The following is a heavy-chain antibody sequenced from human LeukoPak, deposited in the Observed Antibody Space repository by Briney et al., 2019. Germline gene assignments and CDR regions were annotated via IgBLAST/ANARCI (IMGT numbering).Heavy chain of an antibody. CDR2: MNPNSGNT. CDR1: GYTFTSYY. V-gene: IGHV1-8*02. CDR3: AREFRTSGGMDV. Sequence: GASVKVSCKASGYTFTSYYMHWVRQATGQGLEWMGWMNPNSGNTGYAQKFQGRVTMTRNTSISTAYMELSSLRSEDTAVYYCAREFRTSGGMDVWGQGTTVTVSS. J-gene: IGHJ6*02.